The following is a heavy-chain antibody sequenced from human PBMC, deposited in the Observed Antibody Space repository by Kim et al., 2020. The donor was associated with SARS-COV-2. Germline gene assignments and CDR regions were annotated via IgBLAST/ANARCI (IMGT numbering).Heavy chain of an antibody. Sequence: SPKDNPTLKSRVTLSLDTSKNQFSLKLTAVTAADTALYYWAREELAPRLQYWGQGALVTVSS. J-gene: IGHJ4*02. V-gene: IGHV4-34*01. CDR2: SP. D-gene: IGHD6-6*01. CDR3: AREELAPRLQY.